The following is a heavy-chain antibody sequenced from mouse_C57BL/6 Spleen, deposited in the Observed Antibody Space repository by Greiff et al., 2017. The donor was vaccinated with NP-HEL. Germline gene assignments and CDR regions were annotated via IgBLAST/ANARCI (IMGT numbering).Heavy chain of an antibody. CDR2: IRSKSSNYAT. CDR1: GFTFNTYA. D-gene: IGHD1-1*01. Sequence: EVQGVESGGGLVQPKGSLKLSCAASGFTFNTYAMHWVRQAPGKGLEWVARIRSKSSNYATYYADSVKDRFTISRDDSQSMLYLQMNNLKTEDTAMYYCVRGDYYGSSYESWFAYWGQGTLVTVSA. J-gene: IGHJ3*01. V-gene: IGHV10-3*01. CDR3: VRGDYYGSSYESWFAY.